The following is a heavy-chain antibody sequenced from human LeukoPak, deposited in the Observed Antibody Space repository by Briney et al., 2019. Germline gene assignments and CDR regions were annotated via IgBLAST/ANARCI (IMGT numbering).Heavy chain of an antibody. CDR3: ARRDPPDYYDSSGYTFDY. CDR1: GVSISSSNSY. Sequence: SETLSLTCTVSGVSISSSNSYWGWIRQPPGKGLEWIGSIYYSGNTYYNASLKSQVSISIDTSKNQFSLKLSSVTAADTAVYYCARRDPPDYYDSSGYTFDYWGQGTLVTVSS. V-gene: IGHV4-39*01. CDR2: IYYSGNT. J-gene: IGHJ4*02. D-gene: IGHD3-22*01.